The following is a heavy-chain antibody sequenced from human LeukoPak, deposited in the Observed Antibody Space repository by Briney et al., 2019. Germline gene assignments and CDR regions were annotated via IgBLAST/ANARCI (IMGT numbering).Heavy chain of an antibody. CDR1: GFTFSSYA. Sequence: GGSLGLSCAASGFTFSSYAMNWVRQAPGKGLEWVGRIKSKTDGGTTDYAAPVKGRFTNSRDDSKNTLYLQMNSLKTEDTAVYYCTTAGIVVVTAIVDYYGMDVWGQETTDTVSS. J-gene: IGHJ6*02. CDR2: IKSKTDGGTT. D-gene: IGHD2-21*02. CDR3: TTAGIVVVTAIVDYYGMDV. V-gene: IGHV3-15*01.